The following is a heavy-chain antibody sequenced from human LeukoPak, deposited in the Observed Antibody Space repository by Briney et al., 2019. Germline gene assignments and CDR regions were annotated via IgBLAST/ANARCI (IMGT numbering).Heavy chain of an antibody. J-gene: IGHJ4*02. CDR2: MNPNSGNR. D-gene: IGHD7-27*01. CDR1: GYTFTSYD. V-gene: IGHV1-8*01. Sequence: ASVKVSCKASGYTFTSYDINWVRQATGQGLEWMGWMNPNSGNRGFAQKFQGRVTMTRNTSISTAYMELSSLRSEDTAVYYCARGFLTDNDYWGQGTLVTVSS. CDR3: ARGFLTDNDY.